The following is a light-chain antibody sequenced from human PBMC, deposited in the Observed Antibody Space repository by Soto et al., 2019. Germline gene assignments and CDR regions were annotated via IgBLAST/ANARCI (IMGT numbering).Light chain of an antibody. CDR3: SSYTSSSTLMV. CDR2: DVS. Sequence: QSALTQPASVSRSPGQSITISCTGTSSDVGGYNYVSWYQQHPGKAPKLMIYDVSNRPSGVSNRFSGSKSGNTASLTISGLQAEDEAHYYCSSYTSSSTLMVFGGGTKLTLL. V-gene: IGLV2-14*01. J-gene: IGLJ2*01. CDR1: SSDVGGYNY.